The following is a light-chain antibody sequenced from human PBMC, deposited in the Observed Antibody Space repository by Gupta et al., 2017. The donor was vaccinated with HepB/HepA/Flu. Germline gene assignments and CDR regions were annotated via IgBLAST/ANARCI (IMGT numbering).Light chain of an antibody. CDR2: KDS. CDR1: ALPKQY. Sequence: SYDLTQPPSVSVSPGQTARITCSGDALPKQYAYWYQQKPGQAPVLVIYKDSERPAGIPERFSGSGSGTTVSLTISGIQAEDEADYYCQSTDNSGTWVFGGGTKLTVL. CDR3: QSTDNSGTWV. J-gene: IGLJ3*02. V-gene: IGLV3-25*03.